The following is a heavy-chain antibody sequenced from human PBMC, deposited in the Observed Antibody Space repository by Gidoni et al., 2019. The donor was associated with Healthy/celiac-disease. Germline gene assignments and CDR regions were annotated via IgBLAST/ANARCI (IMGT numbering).Heavy chain of an antibody. CDR2: MKEDGSEI. V-gene: IGHV3-7*03. CDR3: ARDVGYGSGSDNYYYMDV. Sequence: EVQLVASGGGLVQPGGSLRLSCAASGFTLSNYWVSWVRQAPGKGLEWVANMKEDGSEIYYVDSVKGRFTISRDNAKNSLYLQMNSLRAEDTAVYYCARDVGYGSGSDNYYYMDVWGKGTTVTVSS. D-gene: IGHD3-10*01. CDR1: GFTLSNYW. J-gene: IGHJ6*03.